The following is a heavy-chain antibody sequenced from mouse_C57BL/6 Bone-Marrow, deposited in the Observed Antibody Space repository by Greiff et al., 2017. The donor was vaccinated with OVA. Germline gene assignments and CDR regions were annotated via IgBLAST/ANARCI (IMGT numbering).Heavy chain of an antibody. D-gene: IGHD1-1*01. J-gene: IGHJ2*01. CDR2: IHPNSGST. CDR1: GYTFTSYW. V-gene: IGHV1-64*01. Sequence: QVQLQQSGAELVKPGASVKLSCKASGYTFTSYWMHWVKQRPGQGLEWIGMIHPNSGSTNYNEKFKSKATLTVDKSSSTAFMQLSSLTSEDSAVYYCARRVSTVVAIDYWGQGTTLTVSS. CDR3: ARRVSTVVAIDY.